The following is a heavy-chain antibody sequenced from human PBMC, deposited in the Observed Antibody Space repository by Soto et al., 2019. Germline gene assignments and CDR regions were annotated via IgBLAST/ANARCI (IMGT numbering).Heavy chain of an antibody. D-gene: IGHD2-2*01. CDR3: AKDKLTIEYQLLLYGMDV. Sequence: PGGSLRLSCAASGFTVSSNYMSWVRQAPGKGLEWVSVIYSGGSTYYADSVRGRFTISRDNSKNTLYLQMNSLRAEDTAVYYCAKDKLTIEYQLLLYGMDVWGQGTTVTVSS. V-gene: IGHV3-53*01. CDR1: GFTVSSNY. J-gene: IGHJ6*02. CDR2: IYSGGST.